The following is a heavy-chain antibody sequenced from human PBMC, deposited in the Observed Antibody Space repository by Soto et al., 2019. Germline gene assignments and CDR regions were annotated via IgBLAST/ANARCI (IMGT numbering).Heavy chain of an antibody. D-gene: IGHD2-2*01. CDR2: FSGGYT. Sequence: EVQLLESGGGLVQPGGSLRLSCAASGFSFSNNAMSWVRQAPGKGLQWVSTFSGGYTYYADSVKGRFTISRDTSTNTLYLQMDSLRAEDTAVYYCAKDGRDQLLCYFDSWGQGTLVTVSS. J-gene: IGHJ4*02. CDR3: AKDGRDQLLCYFDS. V-gene: IGHV3-23*01. CDR1: GFSFSNNA.